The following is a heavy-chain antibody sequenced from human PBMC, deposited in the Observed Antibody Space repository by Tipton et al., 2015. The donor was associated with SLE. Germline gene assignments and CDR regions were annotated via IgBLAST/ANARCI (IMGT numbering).Heavy chain of an antibody. Sequence: TLSLTCTVSGYSISSGYYWGWIRQPPGKGLEWIGSIYHSGSTYYNPSLKSRVTISVDTSKNQFSLKLTSVTAADTAVYYCARGQLMGRAAPYIDVWGRGTTVIVSS. CDR1: GYSISSGYY. CDR2: IYHSGST. V-gene: IGHV4-38-2*02. CDR3: ARGQLMGRAAPYIDV. D-gene: IGHD1-1*01. J-gene: IGHJ6*03.